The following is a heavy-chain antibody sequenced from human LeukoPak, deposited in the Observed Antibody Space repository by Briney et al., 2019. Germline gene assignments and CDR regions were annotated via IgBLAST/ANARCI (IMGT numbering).Heavy chain of an antibody. J-gene: IGHJ3*02. V-gene: IGHV3-15*01. CDR3: TTGGSVIVAGTRAFDI. Sequence: GGSLRLSCAASGFTFSNAWMSWVRQAPGKGLEWVGRIKSKTDGGTTDYAAPMKGRFTISRDDSKNTVFLQMNSLKTEDTAVYYCTTGGSVIVAGTRAFDIWGQGTMVTVSS. D-gene: IGHD5-12*01. CDR2: IKSKTDGGTT. CDR1: GFTFSNAW.